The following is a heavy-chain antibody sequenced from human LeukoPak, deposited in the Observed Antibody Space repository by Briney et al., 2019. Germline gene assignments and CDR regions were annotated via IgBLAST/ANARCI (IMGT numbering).Heavy chain of an antibody. CDR1: GFTFSSYA. J-gene: IGHJ4*02. V-gene: IGHV3-23*01. CDR3: AKRNQQQLVQYYFDY. Sequence: PGGSLRLSCAASGFTFSSYAMSWVRQAPGEGLEWVSAISGSGGSTYYADSVKGRFTISRDNSKNTLYLQMNSLRAEDTAVYYCAKRNQQQLVQYYFDYWGQGTLVTVSS. CDR2: ISGSGGST. D-gene: IGHD6-13*01.